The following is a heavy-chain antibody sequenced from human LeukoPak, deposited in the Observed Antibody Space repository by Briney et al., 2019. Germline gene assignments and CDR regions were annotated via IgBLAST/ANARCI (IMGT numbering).Heavy chain of an antibody. V-gene: IGHV3-72*01. CDR3: TRIGGDYAVDY. CDR1: GFTLSDHY. Sequence: GGSLRLSCAASGFTLSDHYMDWVRQTPAKGLEWVGRTRNKANSYTTEYAASVKGRFTISRGDSKKILYLQMNSLKTEDTAVYYCTRIGGDYAVDYWGQGTLVTVSS. J-gene: IGHJ4*02. CDR2: TRNKANSYTT. D-gene: IGHD4-17*01.